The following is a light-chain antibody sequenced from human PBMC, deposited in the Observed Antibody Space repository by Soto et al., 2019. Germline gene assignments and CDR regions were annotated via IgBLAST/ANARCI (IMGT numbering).Light chain of an antibody. V-gene: IGLV2-14*03. CDR1: SSDVGGNKY. J-gene: IGLJ1*01. Sequence: QSALTQPASVSGSPGQSITISCTGTSSDVGGNKYVSWYQHYPGKAPKLMICDVSNRPSGVSNRFSGSKSGNPASLTISGLQAEDEADYSCSAFTGTTYVFGTGTKLTVL. CDR3: SAFTGTTYV. CDR2: DVS.